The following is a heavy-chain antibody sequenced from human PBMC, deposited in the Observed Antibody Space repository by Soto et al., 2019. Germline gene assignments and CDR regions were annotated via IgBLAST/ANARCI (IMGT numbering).Heavy chain of an antibody. CDR1: GFTFSSYA. V-gene: IGHV3-30-3*01. D-gene: IGHD1-26*01. J-gene: IGHJ4*02. Sequence: QVQLVESGGGVVQPGRSLRLSCAASGFTFSSYAMHWVRQAPGKGLEWVAVISYDGSNKYYADSEKGRFTISRDNSKNTLYLQMNSLRAEDTAVYYCAKGSSGVLLPDKNDYWGQGTLVTVSS. CDR2: ISYDGSNK. CDR3: AKGSSGVLLPDKNDY.